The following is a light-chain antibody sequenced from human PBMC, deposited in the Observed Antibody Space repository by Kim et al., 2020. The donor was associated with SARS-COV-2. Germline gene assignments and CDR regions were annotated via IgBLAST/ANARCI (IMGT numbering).Light chain of an antibody. V-gene: IGLV3-9*01. CDR2: KNN. Sequence: SYELTQPLSVSAALGQTAKITCGGNNIGGKHVHWYQQKPGQTPVTVIYKNNNLPSGIPERFSGSNSGNAATLSISRVQVGDEAVYFCQVWDSNTVIFGGG. CDR3: QVWDSNTVI. CDR1: NIGGKH. J-gene: IGLJ2*01.